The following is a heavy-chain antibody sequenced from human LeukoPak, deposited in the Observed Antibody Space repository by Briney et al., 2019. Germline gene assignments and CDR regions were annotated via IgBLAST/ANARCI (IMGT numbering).Heavy chain of an antibody. D-gene: IGHD3-22*01. CDR2: INHRGST. J-gene: IGHJ4*02. V-gene: IGHV4-34*01. CDR1: GGSFSGYF. CDR3: ARGSIYYGDSSAYFDY. Sequence: SETLSLTCSVYGGSFSGYFWTYIRPPPGKGLEWIGEINHRGSTSYNPSLKSRVTISRDTSKSQFSLRLTSVTAADTAVYYCARGSIYYGDSSAYFDYWGQGSLVTVSS.